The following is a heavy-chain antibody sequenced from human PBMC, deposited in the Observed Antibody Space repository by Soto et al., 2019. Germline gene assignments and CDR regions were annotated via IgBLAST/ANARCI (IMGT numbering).Heavy chain of an antibody. CDR2: VYPRDSDT. J-gene: IGHJ4*02. CDR3: ARPPLPGYSIHFNS. CDR1: GYIFIDYW. D-gene: IGHD2-15*01. Sequence: ESLKISCKASGYIFIDYWIGWVRQMPGKGLEWMGIVYPRDSDTRYSPSFQGQVTISADRSTGTALLQWRSLKASDTALYYCARPPLPGYSIHFNSWGQGTLVTVSS. V-gene: IGHV5-51*01.